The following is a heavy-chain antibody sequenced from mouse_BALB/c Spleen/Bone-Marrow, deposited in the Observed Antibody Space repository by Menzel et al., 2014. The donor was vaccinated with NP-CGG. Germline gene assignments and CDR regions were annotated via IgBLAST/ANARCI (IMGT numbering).Heavy chain of an antibody. V-gene: IGHV5-17*02. J-gene: IGHJ4*01. CDR1: GFTFSSFG. CDR2: ISSGSSTI. Sequence: EVMLVESGGGLVQPGGSRKLSCAASGFTFSSFGMHWVRQAPEKGLEWVAYISSGSSTIYYADTVKGRFTISRDNPKNTLFLQMTSLRSEDTAMYYCARRSYYHGMDYWGQGTSVTVSS. CDR3: ARRSYYHGMDY. D-gene: IGHD2-12*01.